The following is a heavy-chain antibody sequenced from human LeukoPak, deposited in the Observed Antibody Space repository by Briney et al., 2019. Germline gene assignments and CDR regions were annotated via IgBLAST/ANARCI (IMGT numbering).Heavy chain of an antibody. V-gene: IGHV4-30-4*01. Sequence: SQTLSLTCTVSGGSISSGDYYWSLIRQPPGKGLEWIGYIYYSGSTYYNPSLKSRVTISVDTSKNQFSLKLSSVTAADTAVYYCARSVDTAMVIDYWGQGALVTVSS. CDR1: GGSISSGDYY. CDR3: ARSVDTAMVIDY. J-gene: IGHJ4*02. D-gene: IGHD5-18*01. CDR2: IYYSGST.